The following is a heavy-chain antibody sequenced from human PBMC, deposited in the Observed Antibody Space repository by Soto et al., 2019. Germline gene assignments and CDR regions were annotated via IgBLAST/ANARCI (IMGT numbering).Heavy chain of an antibody. CDR1: GYTFTSYY. V-gene: IGHV1-46*01. D-gene: IGHD3-3*01. CDR3: ARDSVDITIFGVVITPFDY. CDR2: INPSGGST. J-gene: IGHJ4*02. Sequence: GASVKVSCKASGYTFTSYYMHWVRQAPGQGLEWMGIINPSGGSTSYAQKFQGRVTMTRDTSTSTVYMELSSLRSEDTAVYYCARDSVDITIFGVVITPFDYWGQGTLVTVSS.